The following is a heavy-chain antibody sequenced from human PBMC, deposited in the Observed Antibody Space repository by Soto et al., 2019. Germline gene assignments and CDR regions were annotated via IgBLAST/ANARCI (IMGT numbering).Heavy chain of an antibody. CDR2: MNPNSGNT. CDR3: VAVPWAFDI. J-gene: IGHJ3*02. V-gene: IGHV1-8*01. D-gene: IGHD1-1*01. Sequence: QVQLVQSGAEVKKPGASVKVSCKASGYTFTSYDINWVRQATGQGLEWMGWMNPNSGNTGYAQKFQGRVTMTRTTSISTAYMDLSSLRSDDTTVYYCVAVPWAFDIWGQGTMVTVSS. CDR1: GYTFTSYD.